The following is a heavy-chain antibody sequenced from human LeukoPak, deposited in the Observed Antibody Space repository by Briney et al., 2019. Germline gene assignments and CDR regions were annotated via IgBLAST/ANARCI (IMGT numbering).Heavy chain of an antibody. CDR3: APEILATTSYDH. CDR1: TFSLSIYW. V-gene: IGHV3-7*01. D-gene: IGHD2/OR15-2a*01. CDR2: IKEDGSEE. J-gene: IGHJ4*02. Sequence: PGGSLRLSCAASTFSLSIYWMTWVRQAPGKGLEWVANIKEDGSEESYVDSVKGRFTISRDNAKNSLYLQMNSLRAEDTAVYYCAPEILATTSYDHWGQGTLVTVSS.